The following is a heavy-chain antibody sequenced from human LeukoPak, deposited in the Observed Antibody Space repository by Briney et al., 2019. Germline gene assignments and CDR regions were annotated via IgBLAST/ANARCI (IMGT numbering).Heavy chain of an antibody. CDR3: AKSGYYDSGGCFDY. CDR1: GFTFSSYA. J-gene: IGHJ4*02. Sequence: GGSLRLSCAASGFTFSSYAMSWVRQAPGKGLEWVSAIGGSGGSTYYADSVKGRFTISRDNSKNTLYLQMNSLRAEDTAVYYCAKSGYYDSGGCFDYWGQGTLSPSPQ. D-gene: IGHD3-22*01. CDR2: IGGSGGST. V-gene: IGHV3-23*01.